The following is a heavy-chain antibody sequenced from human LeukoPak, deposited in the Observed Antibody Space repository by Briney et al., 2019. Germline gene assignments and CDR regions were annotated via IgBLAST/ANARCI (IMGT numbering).Heavy chain of an antibody. V-gene: IGHV4-39*01. CDR3: ARGADYYGSGSYLAMRY. J-gene: IGHJ4*02. Sequence: SETLSLTCTVSGGSIRSSYYYWGWIRQPPGKGLEWIGSIYDSGSTYYNPSLKSRVTISVDTSKNQFSLKLSSVTAADTAVYYCARGADYYGSGSYLAMRYWGQGTLVTVSS. D-gene: IGHD3-10*01. CDR1: GGSIRSSYYY. CDR2: IYDSGST.